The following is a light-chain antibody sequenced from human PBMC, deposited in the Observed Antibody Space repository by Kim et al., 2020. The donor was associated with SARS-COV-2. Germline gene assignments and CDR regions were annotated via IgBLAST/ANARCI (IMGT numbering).Light chain of an antibody. V-gene: IGLV3-1*01. CDR1: KLGDKY. Sequence: YELTQPPSVSVSPGQTASITCSGDKLGDKYACWYQQKPGQSPVLVIYQDSKRPSGIPERFSGSNSGNTATLTISGTQAMDEADYYCQAWDSSTVLFGGG. CDR2: QDS. J-gene: IGLJ2*01. CDR3: QAWDSSTVL.